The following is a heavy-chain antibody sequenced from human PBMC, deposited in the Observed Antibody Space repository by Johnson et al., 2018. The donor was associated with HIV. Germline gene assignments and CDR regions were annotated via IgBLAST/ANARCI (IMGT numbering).Heavy chain of an antibody. D-gene: IGHD6-19*01. CDR2: IYSGDRT. CDR1: GFTFSSYD. CDR3: ARDRYSSGWFLDAFDI. J-gene: IGHJ3*02. V-gene: IGHV3-66*01. Sequence: VQLVESGGGLVQPGGSLRLSCAASGFTFSSYDMHWVSVIYSGDRTYYADAVKGRFTISRDKSMNTLYLQMNSLRAEDTAVYYCARDRYSSGWFLDAFDIWGQGTRVTVSS.